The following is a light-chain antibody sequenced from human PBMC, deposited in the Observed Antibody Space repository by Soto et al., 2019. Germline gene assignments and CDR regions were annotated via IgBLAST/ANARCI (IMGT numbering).Light chain of an antibody. CDR1: ETVRDY. V-gene: IGKV3-20*01. CDR2: GAS. Sequence: EIVVTQSQYTLSLSPGSGVTLSCRASETVRDYLAWHQQQHGQAPRLPIFGASTRASGIPDRFSGSGSGTYFTLTINRLEHDDFVVYYCQQYDTSPYTFGQGTRLE. CDR3: QQYDTSPYT. J-gene: IGKJ5*01.